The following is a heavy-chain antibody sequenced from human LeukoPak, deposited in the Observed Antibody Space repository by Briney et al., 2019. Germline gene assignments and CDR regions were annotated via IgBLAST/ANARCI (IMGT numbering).Heavy chain of an antibody. CDR2: IKGEGSEK. CDR3: ASRRVGNNY. J-gene: IGHJ4*02. CDR1: GSTFSSYF. V-gene: IGHV3-7*01. D-gene: IGHD1-26*01. Sequence: PRGSLRLSCAASGSTFSSYFMSWVRQAPGKGLDWVASIKGEGSEKTYVDSVKGRFTISRDNAKNSLSLQMNSLRAEETAVYYCASRRVGNNYWGQGLLVTVSS.